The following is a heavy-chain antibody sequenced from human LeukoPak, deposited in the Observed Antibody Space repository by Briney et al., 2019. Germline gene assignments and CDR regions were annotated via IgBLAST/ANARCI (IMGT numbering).Heavy chain of an antibody. D-gene: IGHD5-18*01. J-gene: IGHJ4*02. CDR3: ARDGGYSYPRGFDY. Sequence: ASVRVSCKASGYTFTGYYMHWVRQAPGQGLEWMGWINPNGGGTNYAQKFQGRVTMTRDTSISTAYMELSRLRSDDTAVYYCARDGGYSYPRGFDYWGQGTLVTVSS. CDR1: GYTFTGYY. CDR2: INPNGGGT. V-gene: IGHV1-2*02.